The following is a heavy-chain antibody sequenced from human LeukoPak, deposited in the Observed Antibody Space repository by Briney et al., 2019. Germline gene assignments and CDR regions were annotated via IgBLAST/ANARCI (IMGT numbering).Heavy chain of an antibody. CDR3: AKAYYSSSWYCDY. V-gene: IGHV3-30*18. CDR2: ISYDGSNK. J-gene: IGHJ4*02. Sequence: GGSLRLSCAASGFTFSSYGMHWVRQAPGKGLEWVAVISYDGSNKYYADSVKGRFTISRDNSKNTLYLQMNSLRAEDTAVYYYAKAYYSSSWYCDYWGQGTLVTVSS. CDR1: GFTFSSYG. D-gene: IGHD6-13*01.